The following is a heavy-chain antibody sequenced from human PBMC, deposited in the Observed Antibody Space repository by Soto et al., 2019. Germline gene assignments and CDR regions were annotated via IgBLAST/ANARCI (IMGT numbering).Heavy chain of an antibody. Sequence: QVQLVQSGAEVKEPGASVKVSCKASGYTLTSYGISWVRQAPGQGLEWMGWISTYNSDTKYAHKLQDRVTMTTDTSTSTAYMELRSLRSDDTAVYYCAREYCSGGSCYGGDYWGQGTLVTVCS. V-gene: IGHV1-18*01. CDR1: GYTLTSYG. J-gene: IGHJ4*02. CDR3: AREYCSGGSCYGGDY. D-gene: IGHD2-15*01. CDR2: ISTYNSDT.